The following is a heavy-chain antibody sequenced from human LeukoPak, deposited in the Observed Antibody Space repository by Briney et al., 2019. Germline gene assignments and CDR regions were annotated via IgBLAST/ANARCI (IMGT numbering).Heavy chain of an antibody. CDR3: ARVSCYGGNCYFDY. D-gene: IGHD4/OR15-4a*01. Sequence: SETLSLTCSVSGYSITTGYYWGWIRQPPGKGLEWIGSFYHSGSSYYNTSLKSRLTISMDTSMNQFFLRLTSVTAADSAVYYCARVSCYGGNCYFDYWGQGTLVTVSS. V-gene: IGHV4-38-2*02. CDR1: GYSITTGYY. J-gene: IGHJ4*02. CDR2: FYHSGSS.